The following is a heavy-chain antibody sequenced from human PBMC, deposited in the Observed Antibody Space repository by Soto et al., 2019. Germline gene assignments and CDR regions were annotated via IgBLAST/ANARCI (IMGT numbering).Heavy chain of an antibody. CDR2: VYYSGST. Sequence: PSETLSLTCTLSGDSITWTSCYWGWIRQPPGKGLEWVGDVYYSGSTYYNPSLRSRVTMSVDTSKYQFSLTLNSVTAADAAVYFCARQRTTVVTQAYFDHWGQGTLVTVSS. J-gene: IGHJ4*02. D-gene: IGHD4-17*01. V-gene: IGHV4-39*01. CDR1: GDSITWTSCY. CDR3: ARQRTTVVTQAYFDH.